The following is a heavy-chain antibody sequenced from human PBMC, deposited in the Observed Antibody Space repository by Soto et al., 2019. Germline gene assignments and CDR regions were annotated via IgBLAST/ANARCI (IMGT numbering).Heavy chain of an antibody. J-gene: IGHJ5*02. D-gene: IGHD1-1*01. CDR2: IAYDGSNR. CDR1: GFSISRSA. CDR3: ARDLQAGTDNVNWFAP. V-gene: IGHV3-30*04. Sequence: QVQLVESGGGVVQPGRSLRLSCAASGFSISRSAMHWVRQAPGKGLAWVAVIAYDGSNRWYADSAKGRFTISRDNSKNTVYLEMSSLRGEDTAVYYCARDLQAGTDNVNWFAPWGQGTRVTVSS.